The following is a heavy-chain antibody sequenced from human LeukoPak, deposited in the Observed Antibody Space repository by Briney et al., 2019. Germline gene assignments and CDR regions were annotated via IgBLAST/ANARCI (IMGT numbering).Heavy chain of an antibody. Sequence: EASVKVSCKASGYTFTVYYMHWVRQAPGQGLEWMGWINPNSGGTNYAQKFQGRVTMTRDTSISTAYMELSRLRSDDTAVYYCARVQVGATLDYWGQGTLVTVSS. D-gene: IGHD1-26*01. J-gene: IGHJ4*02. CDR1: GYTFTVYY. CDR3: ARVQVGATLDY. CDR2: INPNSGGT. V-gene: IGHV1-2*02.